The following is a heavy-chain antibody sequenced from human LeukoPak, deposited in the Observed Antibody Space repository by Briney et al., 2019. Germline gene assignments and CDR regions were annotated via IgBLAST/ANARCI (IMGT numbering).Heavy chain of an antibody. D-gene: IGHD4-23*01. J-gene: IGHJ4*02. Sequence: SETLSLTCAVYGGSFSGYYWSWIRQPPGKGLEWIGEINHSGSTNYNPSLKSRVTISVDTSKNQFSLKLNSVTAADTAVYYCARDRLRWPKIDYWGQGTLVTVSS. CDR3: ARDRLRWPKIDY. V-gene: IGHV4-34*01. CDR1: GGSFSGYY. CDR2: INHSGST.